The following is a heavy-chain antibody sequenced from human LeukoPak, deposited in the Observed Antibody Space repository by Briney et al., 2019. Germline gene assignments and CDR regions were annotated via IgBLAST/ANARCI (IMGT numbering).Heavy chain of an antibody. CDR1: GFTFSSYA. Sequence: GGSLRLSCAASGFTFSSYAMHGVRQAPGKGLEWVAVISYDGSNKYYADSVKGRFTISRDNSKNTLYLQMNSLRAEDTAVYYCASEEGPVDYWGQGTLVTVSS. CDR2: ISYDGSNK. J-gene: IGHJ4*02. CDR3: ASEEGPVDY. V-gene: IGHV3-30-3*01.